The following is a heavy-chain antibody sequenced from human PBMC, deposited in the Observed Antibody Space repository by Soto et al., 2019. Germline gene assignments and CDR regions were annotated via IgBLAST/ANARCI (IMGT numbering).Heavy chain of an antibody. CDR3: ARVPSSSYHYFDY. J-gene: IGHJ4*02. CDR1: GFTFSSYS. CDR2: ITSSGTTV. D-gene: IGHD6-13*01. Sequence: PGGSLRLSCAASGFTFSSYSLNWVRQAPGKGLEWVSYITSSGTTVYYADSVRGRFTISRDNAKNSLYLQMNSLRDDDTAVYYCARVPSSSYHYFDYWGQGTLVTVSS. V-gene: IGHV3-48*02.